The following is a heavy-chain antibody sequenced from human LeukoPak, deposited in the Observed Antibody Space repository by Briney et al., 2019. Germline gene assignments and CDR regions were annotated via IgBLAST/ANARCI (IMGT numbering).Heavy chain of an antibody. V-gene: IGHV3-23*01. CDR3: ARGVTAFDL. Sequence: GGSLRLSCAASGFTFSSYGMSWVRQAPGKGLEWVSAISGSGGSTYYTDSVKGRFTISRDNAKNSLYLQMNSLRAEDTAVYYCARGVTAFDLGGRGTLVTVSS. CDR1: GFTFSSYG. J-gene: IGHJ2*01. D-gene: IGHD2-21*02. CDR2: ISGSGGST.